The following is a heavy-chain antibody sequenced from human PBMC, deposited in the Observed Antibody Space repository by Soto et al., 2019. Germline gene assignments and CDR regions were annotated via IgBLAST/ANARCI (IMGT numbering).Heavy chain of an antibody. J-gene: IGHJ5*02. CDR1: GGTFSSYT. D-gene: IGHD2-15*01. Sequence: QVQLVQSGAEVKKPGSSVKVSCKASGGTFSSYTISWVRQAPGQGLEWMGRIIPILGIANYAQKFQGRVTITADKSTSTAYMELSSLRSEDTAVYYCAGDLVAESFWFDPWGQGTLVTVSS. CDR2: IIPILGIA. V-gene: IGHV1-69*08. CDR3: AGDLVAESFWFDP.